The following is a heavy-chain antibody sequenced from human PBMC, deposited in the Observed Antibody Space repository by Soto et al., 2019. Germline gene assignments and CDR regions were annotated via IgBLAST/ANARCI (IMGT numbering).Heavy chain of an antibody. Sequence: QVQLQESGPGLVKPSQTLSLTCTVSGGSISSGDYYWSWIRQPPGKGLEWIGYIYYSGSTYYNPSLKSRVTISVDTSKNRCSLKLCSVTAADTAVYYCARVQGGGGAMVHNSWGQGTLVTVSS. CDR3: ARVQGGGGAMVHNS. J-gene: IGHJ5*02. V-gene: IGHV4-30-4*01. CDR2: IYYSGST. CDR1: GGSISSGDYY. D-gene: IGHD5-18*01.